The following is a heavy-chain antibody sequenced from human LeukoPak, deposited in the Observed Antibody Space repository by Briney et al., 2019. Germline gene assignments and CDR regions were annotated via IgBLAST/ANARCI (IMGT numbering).Heavy chain of an antibody. CDR3: ARVVTLVRGVMPSDY. V-gene: IGHV3-21*01. D-gene: IGHD3-10*01. CDR1: GFTFSSFS. Sequence: GGSLRLSCAASGFTFSSFSMTWVRQAPGKGLEWVSSISSSRDYIYYADSVKGRFTISRDNAKNSLYLEMNSLRTEDTAVYYCARVVTLVRGVMPSDYCGQGTLVTVSS. CDR2: ISSSRDYI. J-gene: IGHJ4*02.